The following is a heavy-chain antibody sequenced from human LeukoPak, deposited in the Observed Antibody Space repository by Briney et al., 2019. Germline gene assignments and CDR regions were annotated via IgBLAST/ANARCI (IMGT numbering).Heavy chain of an antibody. V-gene: IGHV4-39*01. CDR1: GGSISSSSYY. Sequence: SETLSLTCTVSGGSISSSSYYWGWIRQPPGKGLEWIGSIYYSGSTYYNPSLKSRVTISVDTSKNQFSLKLSSVTAADTAVYYCARLDGSAKATVVTLGAFDIWGQGTMVTVPS. D-gene: IGHD4-23*01. CDR3: ARLDGSAKATVVTLGAFDI. J-gene: IGHJ3*02. CDR2: IYYSGST.